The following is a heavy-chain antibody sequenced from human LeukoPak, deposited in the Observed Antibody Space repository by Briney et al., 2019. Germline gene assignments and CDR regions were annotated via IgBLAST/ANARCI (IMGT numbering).Heavy chain of an antibody. J-gene: IGHJ4*02. CDR2: ISSSGSTI. Sequence: GGSLRRSCAASGFTFSSYEMNWVRQAPGKGLEWVSYISSSGSTIYYADSVKGRFTISRDNAKNSLYLQMNSLRAEDTAVYYCARGGAIFGVVIARAYFDYWGQGTLVTVSS. CDR3: ARGGAIFGVVIARAYFDY. D-gene: IGHD3-3*01. CDR1: GFTFSSYE. V-gene: IGHV3-48*03.